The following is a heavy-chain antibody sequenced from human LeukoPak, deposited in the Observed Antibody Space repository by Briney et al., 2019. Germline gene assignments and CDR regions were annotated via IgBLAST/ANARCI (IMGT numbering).Heavy chain of an antibody. V-gene: IGHV3-21*01. CDR1: GFTFSSYS. D-gene: IGHD6-13*01. Sequence: GGSLRLSCAASGFTFSSYSMNWVRQAPGKGLEWVSSISSSSSYIYYADSVKGRFTISRNNAKNSLYLQMNSLRDEDTAVYYCAKGLAAAGTDWGQGTLVTVSS. CDR3: AKGLAAAGTD. J-gene: IGHJ4*02. CDR2: ISSSSSYI.